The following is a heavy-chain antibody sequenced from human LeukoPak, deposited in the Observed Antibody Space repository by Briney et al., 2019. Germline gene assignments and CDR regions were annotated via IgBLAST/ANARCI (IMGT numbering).Heavy chain of an antibody. V-gene: IGHV3-30*18. CDR3: AKGIGWRPYYGDYWDY. CDR2: ISYDGSNE. J-gene: IGHJ4*02. D-gene: IGHD4-17*01. CDR1: VFTLSNSG. Sequence: GGSLRLSCEAPVFTLSNSGIHWVRQAPRKGLWWVALISYDGSNEYYADSVKGRFTISRDNSKNTLYLQMNSLRAEDTAVYYCAKGIGWRPYYGDYWDYWGQGTLVTVSS.